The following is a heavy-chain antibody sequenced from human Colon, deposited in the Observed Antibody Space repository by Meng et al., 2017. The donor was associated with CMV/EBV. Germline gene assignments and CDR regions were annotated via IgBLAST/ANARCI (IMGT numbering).Heavy chain of an antibody. CDR2: INSDSGGT. CDR1: GFTFTDTVSCYYY. V-gene: IGHV1-2*02. J-gene: IGHJ5*02. CDR3: ARDVTVIAARLGH. D-gene: IGHD6-6*01. Sequence: ASVKVSCRASGFTFTDTVSCYYYMHWVRQAPGQGLEWMGWINSDSGGTNYAQTFKGRVSMTRDTSTTTAYMELSGLRFDDTAVYYCARDVTVIAARLGHWGQGTPVTVSS.